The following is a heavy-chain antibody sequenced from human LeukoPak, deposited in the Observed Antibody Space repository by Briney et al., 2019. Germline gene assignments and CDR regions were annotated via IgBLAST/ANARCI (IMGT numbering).Heavy chain of an antibody. Sequence: SETLSLTCTVSGGSISSYYWSWIRQPPGKGLEWIGYIYYSGSTNYNPSLKSRVTISVDTSKNQFSLKLSSVTAADTAVYYCARHYGWLQPGGGYFDYWGQGTLVTVSS. V-gene: IGHV4-59*08. CDR1: GGSISSYY. CDR3: ARHYGWLQPGGGYFDY. D-gene: IGHD5-24*01. J-gene: IGHJ4*02. CDR2: IYYSGST.